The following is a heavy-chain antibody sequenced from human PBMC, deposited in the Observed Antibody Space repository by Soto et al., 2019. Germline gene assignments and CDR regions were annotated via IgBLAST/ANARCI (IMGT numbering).Heavy chain of an antibody. J-gene: IGHJ5*02. V-gene: IGHV4-30-4*01. CDR3: ARYCSGGSCYLNWFDP. CDR1: GGSISSGDYY. Sequence: SETLSLTCTVSGGSISSGDYYWSWIRQPPGKGLEWIGYIYYSGSTYYNPSLKSRVTISVDTSKNQFSLKLSSVTAADTAVYYCARYCSGGSCYLNWFDPWGQGTLVTVS. D-gene: IGHD2-15*01. CDR2: IYYSGST.